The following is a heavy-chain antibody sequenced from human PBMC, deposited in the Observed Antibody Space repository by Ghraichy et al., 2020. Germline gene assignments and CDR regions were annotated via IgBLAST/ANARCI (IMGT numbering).Heavy chain of an antibody. D-gene: IGHD4-11*01. CDR1: GYTFTSYD. CDR3: ARGGYSNYYYYYYGMDV. CDR2: MNPNSGNT. J-gene: IGHJ6*02. V-gene: IGHV1-8*01. Sequence: ASVKVSCKASGYTFTSYDINWVRQATGQGLEWMGWMNPNSGNTGYAQKFQGRVTMTRNTSITTAYMELSSLRSEDTAVYYCARGGYSNYYYYYYGMDVWGQGTTVTVSS.